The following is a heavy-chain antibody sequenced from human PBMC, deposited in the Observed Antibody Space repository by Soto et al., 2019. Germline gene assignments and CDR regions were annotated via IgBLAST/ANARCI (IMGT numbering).Heavy chain of an antibody. Sequence: ASVKVSCKASGGTFSSYTISWVRQAPGQGLEWMGRIIPILGIANYAQKFQGRVTITADKSTSTAYMELSSLRSEDTAVYYCARANIVVVVAATLDDAFDIWGQGTMVTVSS. D-gene: IGHD2-15*01. CDR3: ARANIVVVVAATLDDAFDI. J-gene: IGHJ3*02. V-gene: IGHV1-69*02. CDR2: IIPILGIA. CDR1: GGTFSSYT.